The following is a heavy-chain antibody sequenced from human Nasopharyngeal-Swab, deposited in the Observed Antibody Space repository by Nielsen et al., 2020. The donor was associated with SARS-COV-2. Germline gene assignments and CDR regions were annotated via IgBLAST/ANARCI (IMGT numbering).Heavy chain of an antibody. Sequence: GESLKISCAASGFTFISYNMNWVRQAPGKGLEWVSYISSSSSTKYYADSVKGRFTISRDNAKNSLYLQMNSLRDEDTAVYYCAREMERSVPAAIAYYYYYNMDVWGQGTTGTVSS. CDR2: ISSSSSTK. J-gene: IGHJ6*02. V-gene: IGHV3-48*02. CDR3: AREMERSVPAAIAYYYYYNMDV. D-gene: IGHD2-2*01. CDR1: GFTFISYN.